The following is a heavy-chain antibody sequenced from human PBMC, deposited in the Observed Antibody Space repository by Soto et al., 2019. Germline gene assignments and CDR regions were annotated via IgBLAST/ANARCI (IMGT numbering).Heavy chain of an antibody. CDR2: ISSSSSYI. Sequence: PGGSLRLPCAASGFTFSSYSMNWVRQAPGKGLEWVSSISSSSSYIYYADSVKGRFTISRDNAKNSLYLQMNSLRAEDTAVYYCARDFIPDYGSGSYPFDYWGQGTLVTVSS. D-gene: IGHD3-10*01. J-gene: IGHJ4*02. CDR3: ARDFIPDYGSGSYPFDY. CDR1: GFTFSSYS. V-gene: IGHV3-21*01.